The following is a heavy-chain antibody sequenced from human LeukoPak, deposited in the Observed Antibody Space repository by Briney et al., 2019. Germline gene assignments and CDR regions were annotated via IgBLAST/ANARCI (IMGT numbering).Heavy chain of an antibody. D-gene: IGHD5-24*01. V-gene: IGHV3-53*01. CDR2: FYVGGAT. Sequence: PGGSLRLSCAVSGFSVTNNYMSWVRQAPGKGLEWVSVFYVGGATYYAASVKGRFTISRDNSANTLYLQMKSLRVEDTAVYYCARGDGYNFFDYWGQGILVTVSS. J-gene: IGHJ4*02. CDR1: GFSVTNNY. CDR3: ARGDGYNFFDY.